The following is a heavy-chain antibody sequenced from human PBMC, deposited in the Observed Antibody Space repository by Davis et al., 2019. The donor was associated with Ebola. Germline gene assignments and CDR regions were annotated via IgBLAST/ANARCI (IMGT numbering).Heavy chain of an antibody. CDR3: ARSYDFWSGYYLRNYYYYGMDV. CDR2: IYYSGST. Sequence: SETLSLTCTVSGGSISIYYWIWIRQPPGKGLEWIGYIYYSGSTNYNPSLKSRVTISVDTSKNQFSLKLSSVTAADTAVYYCARSYDFWSGYYLRNYYYYGMDVWGQGTTVTVSS. D-gene: IGHD3-3*01. CDR1: GGSISIYY. J-gene: IGHJ6*02. V-gene: IGHV4-59*01.